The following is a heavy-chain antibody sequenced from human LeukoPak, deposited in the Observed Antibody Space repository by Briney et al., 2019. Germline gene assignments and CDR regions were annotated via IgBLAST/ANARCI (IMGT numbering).Heavy chain of an antibody. J-gene: IGHJ5*02. CDR1: GFTVSSNY. V-gene: IGHV3-66*01. CDR2: IYSGGST. D-gene: IGHD2-15*01. Sequence: GGSLRLSCAASGFTVSSNYMSWVRQAPGKGLEWVSVIYSGGSTYYADSVKGRFTISRDNSKNTLYLQMNSLRAEDTAVYYCAKVSHCSGGSCYSFSWFDPWGQGTLVTVSS. CDR3: AKVSHCSGGSCYSFSWFDP.